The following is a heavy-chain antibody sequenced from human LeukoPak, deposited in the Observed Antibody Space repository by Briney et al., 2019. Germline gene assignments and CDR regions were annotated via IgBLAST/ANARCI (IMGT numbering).Heavy chain of an antibody. D-gene: IGHD1-7*01. CDR1: GGSISSGDSY. Sequence: SETLSLTCTVSGGSISSGDSYWSWIRQPPGKGLEWIGYIYYSGSTYYNPSLKSRVTISVDTSKNQFSLKLSSVTAADTAVYYCARVKGRGTTDPWGQGTLVTVSS. CDR2: IYYSGST. CDR3: ARVKGRGTTDP. V-gene: IGHV4-30-4*01. J-gene: IGHJ5*02.